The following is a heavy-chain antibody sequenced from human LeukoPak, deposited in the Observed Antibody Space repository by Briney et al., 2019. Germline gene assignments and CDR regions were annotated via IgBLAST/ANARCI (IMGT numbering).Heavy chain of an antibody. Sequence: GGSLRLSCAASEFTFSNYALHWVRQAPGKGLQWVAVISYDGNTIHYADSVKGRFIISRDTSKNTLYLQMNSLRAGDTAVYYCARSGGLRKFDYWGQGTLVTVSS. D-gene: IGHD3-16*01. CDR2: ISYDGNTI. CDR3: ARSGGLRKFDY. J-gene: IGHJ4*02. V-gene: IGHV3-30-3*01. CDR1: EFTFSNYA.